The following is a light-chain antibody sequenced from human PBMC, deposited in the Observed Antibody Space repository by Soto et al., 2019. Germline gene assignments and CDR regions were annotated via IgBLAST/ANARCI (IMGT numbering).Light chain of an antibody. V-gene: IGLV2-8*01. CDR2: EVH. CDR1: SSDVGGYNF. Sequence: QSALTQPPSASGSPGQSVTISCTGTSSDVGGYNFVSWYQQHPGKAPKLMVYEVHKRPSGVPDRFSGSKSGNTASLTVSGLQADDEAEYYCSSYADSDLRVFGGGTKVTVL. J-gene: IGLJ2*01. CDR3: SSYADSDLRV.